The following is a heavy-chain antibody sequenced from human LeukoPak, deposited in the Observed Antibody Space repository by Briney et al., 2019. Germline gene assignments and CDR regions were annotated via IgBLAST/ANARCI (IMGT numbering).Heavy chain of an antibody. D-gene: IGHD3-10*01. J-gene: IGHJ4*02. Sequence: GGSLRLSCAASGFTFSVYAMRWVRQAPGKGLEWVSSISDSGGITYYADSVKGRFTVSRDNSKNTLYLQMNSLRAEDTAVYYCARKRGSTDYYFDYWGQGTLVTVSP. CDR1: GFTFSVYA. CDR3: ARKRGSTDYYFDY. V-gene: IGHV3-23*01. CDR2: ISDSGGIT.